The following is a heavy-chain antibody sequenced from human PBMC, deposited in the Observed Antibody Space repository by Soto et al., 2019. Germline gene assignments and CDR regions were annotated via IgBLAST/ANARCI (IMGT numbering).Heavy chain of an antibody. J-gene: IGHJ4*02. CDR2: ISGSDGKT. CDR3: ARWSYLDY. Sequence: GGSLRLSCAASGFNFGSYALSWVRQAPGKGLEWVSTISGSDGKTFYADSVKGRFSISRDTSQNTLYLQMNSLRADDTAIYYCARWSYLDYWGQGTRVTVSS. V-gene: IGHV3-23*01. CDR1: GFNFGSYA. D-gene: IGHD3-3*01.